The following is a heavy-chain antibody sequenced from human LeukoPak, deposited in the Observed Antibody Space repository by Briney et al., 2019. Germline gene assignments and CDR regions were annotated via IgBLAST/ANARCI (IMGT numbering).Heavy chain of an antibody. CDR1: GFTFSSYE. J-gene: IGHJ4*02. Sequence: PGGSLRLSCAASGFTFSSYEMNWVRLAPGKGLEWVSYISSSGSTIYYADSVKGRFTISRDNAKNSLYLQMNSLRAEDTAVYYCARRDGYTWDWGQGTLVTVSS. CDR3: ARRDGYTWD. V-gene: IGHV3-48*03. D-gene: IGHD5-24*01. CDR2: ISSSGSTI.